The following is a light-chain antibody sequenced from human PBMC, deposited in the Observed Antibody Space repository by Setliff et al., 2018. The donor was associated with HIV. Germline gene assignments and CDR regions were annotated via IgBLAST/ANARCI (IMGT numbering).Light chain of an antibody. CDR3: SAYTSSLYV. J-gene: IGLJ1*01. V-gene: IGLV2-8*01. Sequence: QSVLTQPPSASGSPGQSVTISCTGTSSDVGGYDYVSWYQHHPGKAPKLIISEVNKRPSGVPDRFSGSKSGNTASLTISGLQAEDEADYYCSAYTSSLYVFGTGTKVTVL. CDR2: EVN. CDR1: SSDVGGYDY.